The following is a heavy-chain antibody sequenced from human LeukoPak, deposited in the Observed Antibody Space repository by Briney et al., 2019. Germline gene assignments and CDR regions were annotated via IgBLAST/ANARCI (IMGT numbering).Heavy chain of an antibody. V-gene: IGHV1-18*01. CDR1: GYTFTSYG. J-gene: IGHJ4*02. CDR3: ARADVDFWSGYSVALDY. Sequence: ASVKVSCKASGYTFTSYGISWVRQAPGQGLEWMGWISAYNGNTNYAQKFQGRVTMTRDTSISTAYMELSRLRSDDTAVYYCARADVDFWSGYSVALDYWGQGTLVTVSS. D-gene: IGHD3-3*01. CDR2: ISAYNGNT.